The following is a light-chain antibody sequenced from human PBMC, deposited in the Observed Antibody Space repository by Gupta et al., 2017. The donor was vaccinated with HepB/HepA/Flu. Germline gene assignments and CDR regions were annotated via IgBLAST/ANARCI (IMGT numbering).Light chain of an antibody. J-gene: IGKJ1*01. CDR3: QQDVSYST. CDR1: QSIGDW. Sequence: DIQMTQSPSTLSASAGDTVTITCRASQSIGDWLAWYQQKPGKAPNLLISKASNLETGVPSRFSGSGSGTEFTLTSSSRQPDDFAIYYCQQDVSYSTFGQGTKVQIK. CDR2: KAS. V-gene: IGKV1-5*03.